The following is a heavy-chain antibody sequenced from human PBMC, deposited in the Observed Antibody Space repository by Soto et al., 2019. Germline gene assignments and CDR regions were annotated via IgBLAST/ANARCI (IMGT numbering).Heavy chain of an antibody. CDR2: IYKEDDK. CDR1: GFSLSTSGVG. J-gene: IGHJ6*02. V-gene: IGHV2-5*02. CDR3: AHSDYDFWSGKGASYGMDV. D-gene: IGHD3-3*01. Sequence: SGPTLVNPTQTLTLTCTFSGFSLSTSGVGVGWIRQPPGKALEWLALIYKEDDKRYRPSLKSRLTITKDTSKNQVVLTMTNMDPVDTATYYCAHSDYDFWSGKGASYGMDVWGQGT.